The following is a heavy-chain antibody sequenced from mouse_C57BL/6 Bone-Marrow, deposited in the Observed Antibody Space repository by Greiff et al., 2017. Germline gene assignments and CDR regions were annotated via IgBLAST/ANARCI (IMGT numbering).Heavy chain of an antibody. CDR1: GYTFTDYE. D-gene: IGHD2-10*02. V-gene: IGHV1-15*01. Sequence: VKLMESGAELVRPGASVKLSCKASGYTFTDYEMNWVKQTPVHGLEWIGAIDPETGGTSYNQKFKGKAILTADKSSSTAYMELRSLTSEDSAVYYCTRKRYGIYAMDYWGQGTSVTVSS. CDR3: TRKRYGIYAMDY. J-gene: IGHJ4*01. CDR2: IDPETGGT.